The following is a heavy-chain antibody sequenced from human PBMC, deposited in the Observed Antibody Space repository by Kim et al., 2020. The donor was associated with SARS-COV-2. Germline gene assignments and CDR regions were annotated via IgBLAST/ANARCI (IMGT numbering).Heavy chain of an antibody. D-gene: IGHD7-27*01. CDR2: IYHSGST. CDR1: GGSISSSNW. J-gene: IGHJ5*02. V-gene: IGHV4-4*02. Sequence: SETLSLTCAVSGGSISSSNWWSWVRQPPGKGLEWIGEIYHSGSTNYNPSLKSRVTISVDKSKNQFSLKLSSVTAADTAVYYCARDKYLGSPSLRRNTRFNPWGQGTLVTVSS. CDR3: ARDKYLGSPSLRRNTRFNP.